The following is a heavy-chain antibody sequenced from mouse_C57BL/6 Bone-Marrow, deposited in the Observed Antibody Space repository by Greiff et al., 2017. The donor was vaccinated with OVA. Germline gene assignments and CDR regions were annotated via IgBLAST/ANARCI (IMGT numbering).Heavy chain of an antibody. D-gene: IGHD2-5*01. CDR1: GFTFSDYY. CDR2: ISNGGGST. V-gene: IGHV5-12*01. J-gene: IGHJ4*01. Sequence: EVQVVESGGGLVQPGGSLKLSCAASGFTFSDYYMYWVRQTPEKRLEWVAYISNGGGSTYYPDTVKGRFTISRDNAKNTLYLQMRRLKSEDTAMYYCARHSNYPYYYAMDYWGQGTSVTVSS. CDR3: ARHSNYPYYYAMDY.